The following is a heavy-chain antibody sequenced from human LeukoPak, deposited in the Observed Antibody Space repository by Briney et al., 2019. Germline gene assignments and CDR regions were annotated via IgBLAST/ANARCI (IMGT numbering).Heavy chain of an antibody. Sequence: SETLSLTCTVSGGSISSGSYYWSWIRQPAGKGLEWIGRIYTSGSTNYNPSLKSRVTISVDTSKNQFSLKLSSVTAADTAVYYCARGRRHQPGYGSGSYYTPYDYYYYMDVWGKGTTVTVSS. V-gene: IGHV4-61*02. CDR1: GGSISSGSYY. CDR2: IYTSGST. D-gene: IGHD3-10*01. J-gene: IGHJ6*03. CDR3: ARGRRHQPGYGSGSYYTPYDYYYYMDV.